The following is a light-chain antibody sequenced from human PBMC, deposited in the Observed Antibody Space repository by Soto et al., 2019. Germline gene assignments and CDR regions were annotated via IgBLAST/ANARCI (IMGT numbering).Light chain of an antibody. CDR3: QQYNNWPRGT. CDR2: GAS. V-gene: IGKV3-15*01. CDR1: QSVSSN. Sequence: EIVMTQSPATLSVSPGERATLSCRASQSVSSNLAWYQQKPGQAPRLLIYGASTRATGIPARFSGSGSGTEFTLTISILQSEDFAVYYCQQYNNWPRGTCGQGTKVDIK. J-gene: IGKJ1*01.